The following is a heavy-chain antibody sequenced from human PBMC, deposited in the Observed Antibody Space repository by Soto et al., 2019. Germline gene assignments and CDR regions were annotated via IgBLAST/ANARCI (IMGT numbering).Heavy chain of an antibody. Sequence: SETLSLTCAVYGGSFSGYYWSWIRQPPGKGLEWIGEINHSGSTNYNPSLKSRVTISVDTSKNQFSLKLSSVSVADTAVYYCARGDWRGRGTYYYGFSMDVWGKGTTVTVSS. J-gene: IGHJ6*03. CDR2: INHSGST. CDR3: ARGDWRGRGTYYYGFSMDV. V-gene: IGHV4-34*01. D-gene: IGHD1-26*01. CDR1: GGSFSGYY.